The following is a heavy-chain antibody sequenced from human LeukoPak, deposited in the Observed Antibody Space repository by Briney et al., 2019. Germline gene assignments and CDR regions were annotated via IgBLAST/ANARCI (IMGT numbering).Heavy chain of an antibody. CDR2: ISYDGSNK. J-gene: IGHJ4*02. CDR3: AKDHYGGNCDY. D-gene: IGHD4-23*01. Sequence: PGGSLRLSCSASGFTFSSYGMHWVRQAPGKGLEWVAVISYDGSNKYYADSVKGRFTISRDNSKNTLYLQMNSLRAEDTAVYYCAKDHYGGNCDYWGQGTLVTVSS. CDR1: GFTFSSYG. V-gene: IGHV3-30*18.